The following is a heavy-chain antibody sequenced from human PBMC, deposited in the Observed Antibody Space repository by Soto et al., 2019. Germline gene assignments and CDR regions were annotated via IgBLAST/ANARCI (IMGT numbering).Heavy chain of an antibody. D-gene: IGHD4-17*01. CDR3: ARAGGTTVTGLWHFDS. CDR1: GFTFNTYS. CDR2: IWYDGTHK. J-gene: IGHJ4*02. V-gene: IGHV3-33*01. Sequence: QVQLEESGGGVVQPGRSLRLSCEASGFTFNTYSMHWVRQPPGKGLDWLAAIWYDGTHKYYADSVKGRCIISRDNSKKTLYLEMNSLRAEDTAVYYCARAGGTTVTGLWHFDSWGQGTLVTVSS.